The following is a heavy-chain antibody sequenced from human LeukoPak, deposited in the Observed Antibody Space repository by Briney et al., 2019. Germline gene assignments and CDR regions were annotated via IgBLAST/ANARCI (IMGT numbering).Heavy chain of an antibody. V-gene: IGHV4-59*01. CDR2: VYYSGST. Sequence: LETLSLTCTVSTASISSYYWTWIRQPPGKGLEWIGYVYYSGSTKYNPSLQSRVTISLDTSKNQFSLKLTSVTAADTAVYYCARGRITVAGNWFDPWGQGTLVTVSS. J-gene: IGHJ5*02. CDR3: ARGRITVAGNWFDP. D-gene: IGHD6-19*01. CDR1: TASISSYY.